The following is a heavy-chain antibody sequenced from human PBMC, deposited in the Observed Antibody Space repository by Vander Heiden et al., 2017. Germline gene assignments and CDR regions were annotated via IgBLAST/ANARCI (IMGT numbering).Heavy chain of an antibody. CDR2: IGTAGDT. CDR1: GFPFSSYD. Sequence: EVQLVESGGGLVQPGGSLRLSCAASGFPFSSYDMHWVRQATGKGLEWVSAIGTAGDTYYPGSVKGRFTISRENAKNSLYLQMNSLRAGDTAVYYCARVSNTAMALDAFDIWGQGTMVTVSS. J-gene: IGHJ3*02. V-gene: IGHV3-13*01. D-gene: IGHD5-18*01. CDR3: ARVSNTAMALDAFDI.